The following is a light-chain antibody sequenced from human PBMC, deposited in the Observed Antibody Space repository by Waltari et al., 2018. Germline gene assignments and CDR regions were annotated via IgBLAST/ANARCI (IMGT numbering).Light chain of an antibody. Sequence: QSALTQPPSVSGSPGQSVTISCTGTSNDIGNDNLVSWDQQPPGRAPKLMIHEVNNRPSGVPDRFSGSKSGNTASLTISGLQAEDEADYYCASYTSTNTFVFGGGTKLAVL. CDR1: SNDIGNDNL. CDR3: ASYTSTNTFV. CDR2: EVN. J-gene: IGLJ2*01. V-gene: IGLV2-18*02.